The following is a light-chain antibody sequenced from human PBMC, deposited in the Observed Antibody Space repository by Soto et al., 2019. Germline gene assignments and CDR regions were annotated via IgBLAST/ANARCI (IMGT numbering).Light chain of an antibody. CDR1: QGIGSW. V-gene: IGKV1-12*01. J-gene: IGKJ4*01. CDR2: AAS. Sequence: DIQMTQSPSSVSASVGDRVTITCRASQGIGSWLAWYQQKPGKAPKLLIYAASSLQTGVPSRFSGTGSGTDFTLIISSLQPEDSAIYYCQHANTFPVTFGGGTKVEIK. CDR3: QHANTFPVT.